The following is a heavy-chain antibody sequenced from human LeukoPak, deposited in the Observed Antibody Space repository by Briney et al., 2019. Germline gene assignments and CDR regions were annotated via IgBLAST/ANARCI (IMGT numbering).Heavy chain of an antibody. CDR2: IYDSGST. V-gene: IGHV4-59*01. J-gene: IGHJ3*02. Sequence: SETLSLTCTVFGGSISNYYWSWIRQPPGKGLEWIGYIYDSGSTNYNPSLKSRVTISGDTSKNQFSLKLSSVTAADTAVYYCAGSQLAFDIWGQGTMVTVSS. CDR3: AGSQLAFDI. D-gene: IGHD1-1*01. CDR1: GGSISNYY.